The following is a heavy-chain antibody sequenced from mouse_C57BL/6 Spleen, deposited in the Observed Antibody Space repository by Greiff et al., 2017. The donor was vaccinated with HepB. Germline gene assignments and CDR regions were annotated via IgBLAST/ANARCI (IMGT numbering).Heavy chain of an antibody. D-gene: IGHD2-1*01. Sequence: EVQLVESGGGLVKPGGSLKLSCAASGFTFSDYGMHWVRQAPEKGLEWVAYISSGSSTIYYADTVKGRFTISRDNAKNTLFLQMTSLRSEDTAMYYCAREGNYHYAMDYWGQGTSVTVSS. CDR2: ISSGSSTI. CDR3: AREGNYHYAMDY. V-gene: IGHV5-17*01. J-gene: IGHJ4*01. CDR1: GFTFSDYG.